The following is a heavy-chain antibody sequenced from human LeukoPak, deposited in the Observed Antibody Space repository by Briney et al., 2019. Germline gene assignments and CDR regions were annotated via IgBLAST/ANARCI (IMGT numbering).Heavy chain of an antibody. CDR3: ASLKNSYDSSGYLVTDAFDI. CDR1: GYTFTSFG. J-gene: IGHJ3*02. V-gene: IGHV1-18*01. Sequence: ASVKVSCTASGYTFTSFGFSWVRQAPGQGLEWVGWISAYNGNTNYAQKLQGRVTMTTDTSTSTAYMELRSLRSDDTAVYYCASLKNSYDSSGYLVTDAFDIWGQGTMVTVSS. CDR2: ISAYNGNT. D-gene: IGHD3-22*01.